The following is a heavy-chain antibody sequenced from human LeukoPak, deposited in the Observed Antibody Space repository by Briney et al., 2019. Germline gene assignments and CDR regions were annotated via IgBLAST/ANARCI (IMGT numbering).Heavy chain of an antibody. J-gene: IGHJ6*02. CDR2: ISGYNGNT. V-gene: IGHV1-18*01. CDR1: GDTFISYG. Sequence: ASVKVSCKASGDTFISYGISWVRQAPGQGLEWMGWISGYNGNTKYAQTVQGRVTMTKDTSTSTAYMELTSLRSDDTAVYYCARDYDVIPAAGNGMDVWGQGTTVAVSS. D-gene: IGHD2-2*01. CDR3: ARDYDVIPAAGNGMDV.